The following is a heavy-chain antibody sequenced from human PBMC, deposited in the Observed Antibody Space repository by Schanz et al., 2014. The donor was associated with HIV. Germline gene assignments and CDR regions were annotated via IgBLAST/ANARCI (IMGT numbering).Heavy chain of an antibody. Sequence: QVQMVESGGGLVKPGGSRRLSCVASGFIFSDFYMTWIRQAPGKGLEWISYISDNGSRRFYADSVQGRFTISRDNAKKSLYLQMNNLRDEDTAVYFCARVSWGSSWSLDYWGQGTLVTVSS. V-gene: IGHV3-11*01. CDR3: ARVSWGSSWSLDY. CDR2: ISDNGSRR. CDR1: GFIFSDFY. J-gene: IGHJ4*02. D-gene: IGHD6-13*01.